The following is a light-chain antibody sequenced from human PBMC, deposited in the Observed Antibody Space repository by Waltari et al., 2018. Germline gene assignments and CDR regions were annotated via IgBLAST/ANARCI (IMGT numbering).Light chain of an antibody. J-gene: IGLJ3*02. CDR1: NSNIGRNG. CDR3: GAWDDSLNGGV. Sequence: QSVLTQPPSASGTPGQGVTVSCSGSNSNIGRNGVSWYQQVPGTAPKLLIHTHNQRPSAVPDRFSGSKSGTSASLAISGLQSEDEAHDYCGAWDDSLNGGVFGGGTKVTVL. V-gene: IGLV1-44*01. CDR2: THN.